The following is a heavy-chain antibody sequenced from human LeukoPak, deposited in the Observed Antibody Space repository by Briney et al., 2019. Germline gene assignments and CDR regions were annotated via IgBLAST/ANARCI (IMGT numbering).Heavy chain of an antibody. CDR1: GFSISNYA. V-gene: IGHV3-23*01. Sequence: GGSLRLSCAASGFSISNYAIYWVRQAPGEGLEWVSVISGGGSTTYADSVKGRFTISKDNSRNTVYLLMDNLRAEDMAVYYCVRSTGYYYYGMDVWGQGTTVTVS. J-gene: IGHJ6*02. CDR3: VRSTGYYYYGMDV. CDR2: ISGGGST.